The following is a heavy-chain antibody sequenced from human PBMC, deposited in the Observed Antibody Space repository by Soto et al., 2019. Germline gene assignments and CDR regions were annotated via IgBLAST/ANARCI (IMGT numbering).Heavy chain of an antibody. V-gene: IGHV3-30*18. D-gene: IGHD6-13*01. Sequence: QVQLVESGGGVVQPGRSLRLSCAASGFTCSSYGMHWVRQAPGKGLEWVAVISYDGRNKYYADSVKGRFTISRDNSKNTLYLHLNSLRAEDTAVYYCAKDQRYSSSWYPGYSYYYGMDVWGQGTTVTVSS. CDR3: AKDQRYSSSWYPGYSYYYGMDV. CDR1: GFTCSSYG. CDR2: ISYDGRNK. J-gene: IGHJ6*02.